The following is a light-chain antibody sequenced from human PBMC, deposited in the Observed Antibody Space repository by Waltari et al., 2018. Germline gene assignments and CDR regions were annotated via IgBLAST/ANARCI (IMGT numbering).Light chain of an antibody. CDR3: QTGGHGTWV. CDR2: VNSDGSH. Sequence: QLVLTQSPSASASLGASAKLTCTPSSGHSSNIIAWLQQQPEKGPRYLMKVNSDGSHNKGEEIPDRFSGSSSGAERYLTISSLQSEDEADYYCQTGGHGTWVFGGGTKLTVL. J-gene: IGLJ3*02. V-gene: IGLV4-69*01. CDR1: SGHSSNI.